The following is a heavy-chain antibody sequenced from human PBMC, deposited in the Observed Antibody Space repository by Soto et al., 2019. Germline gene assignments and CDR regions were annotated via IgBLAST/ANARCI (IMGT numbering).Heavy chain of an antibody. Sequence: ETLALTCTVSGGSISSYYWSWIRQPPGKGLEWIGYIYYSGSTNYNPSLKSRVTISVDTSKNQFSLKLSSVTAADTAVYYCAREGFEVYYFDYWGQGTLVTVSS. CDR2: IYYSGST. V-gene: IGHV4-59*01. J-gene: IGHJ4*02. CDR1: GGSISSYY. CDR3: AREGFEVYYFDY.